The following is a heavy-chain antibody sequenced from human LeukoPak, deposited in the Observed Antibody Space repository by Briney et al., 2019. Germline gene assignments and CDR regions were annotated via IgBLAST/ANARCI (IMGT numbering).Heavy chain of an antibody. J-gene: IGHJ4*02. CDR2: IYTSGST. CDR3: ARETPYVWGSYLQISLDY. V-gene: IGHV4-61*02. CDR1: GGSTSSGSYY. D-gene: IGHD3-16*02. Sequence: PSQTLSLTCTVSGGSTSSGSYYWSWIRQPAGKGLVWIGRIYTSGSTNYNPSLKSRVTISVDTSKNQSSLKLSSVTAADTAVYYCARETPYVWGSYLQISLDYWGQGTLVTVSS.